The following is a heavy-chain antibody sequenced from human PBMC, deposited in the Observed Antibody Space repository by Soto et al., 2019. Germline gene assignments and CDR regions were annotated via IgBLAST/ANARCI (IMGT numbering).Heavy chain of an antibody. D-gene: IGHD1-26*01. V-gene: IGHV4-39*01. J-gene: IGHJ5*02. CDR1: GGSISSSSYY. CDR2: IYYSGST. Sequence: SETLSLTCTVSGGSISSSSYYWGWIRQPPGKGLEWIGSIYYSGSTYYNPSLKSRVTISVDTSKNQFSLKLSSVTAADTAVYYCARGPSLSGSYYWFDPWGQGTLVTVSS. CDR3: ARGPSLSGSYYWFDP.